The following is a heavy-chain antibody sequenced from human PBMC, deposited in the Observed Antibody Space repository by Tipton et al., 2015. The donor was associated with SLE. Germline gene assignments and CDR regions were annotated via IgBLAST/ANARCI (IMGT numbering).Heavy chain of an antibody. CDR2: ISAYNGNT. CDR3: ARDRRIPSEDYYMDV. V-gene: IGHV1-18*01. Sequence: QVQLVQSGPEVKKPGESLKISCKGSGYTFTSYGISWVRQAPGQGLEWMGWISAYNGNTNYAQKLQGRVTMTTDTSTSTAYMELRSLRSDDTAVYYCARDRRIPSEDYYMDVWGKGTTVTVSS. J-gene: IGHJ6*03. CDR1: GYTFTSYG.